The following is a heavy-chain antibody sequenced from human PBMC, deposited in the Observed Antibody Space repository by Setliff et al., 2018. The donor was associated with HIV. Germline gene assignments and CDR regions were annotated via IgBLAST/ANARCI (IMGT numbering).Heavy chain of an antibody. D-gene: IGHD3-22*01. Sequence: PSETLSLTCTVSGGAISGSVCYWSWIRQRPGMALEWIGYIYYSGSVYYNPSLKSRLTISVDTSKNQFSVKLNSVTAADTAVYYCARVLSFYDPGGFDYWGQGTRVTVSS. CDR3: ARVLSFYDPGGFDY. CDR2: IYYSGSV. V-gene: IGHV4-31*03. J-gene: IGHJ4*02. CDR1: GGAISGSVCY.